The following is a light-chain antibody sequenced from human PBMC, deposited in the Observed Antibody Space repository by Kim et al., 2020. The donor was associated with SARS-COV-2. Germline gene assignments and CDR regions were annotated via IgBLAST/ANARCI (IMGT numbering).Light chain of an antibody. J-gene: IGKJ2*01. V-gene: IGKV1-33*01. CDR2: DAS. CDR1: QDISNY. CDR3: QQYDNLPYT. Sequence: SASVGDRVTITCQASQDISNYLSWYQQKPGKAPNLLFYDASNLETGVPSRFSGSASGTDFSFTISSLQPEDIATYFCQQYDNLPYTFGQGTKLEI.